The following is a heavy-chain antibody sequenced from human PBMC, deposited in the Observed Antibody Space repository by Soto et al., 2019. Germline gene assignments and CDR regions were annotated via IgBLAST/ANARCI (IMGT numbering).Heavy chain of an antibody. D-gene: IGHD1-26*01. CDR2: IYPGDSNT. CDR1: GYSFTSYW. V-gene: IGHV5-51*01. J-gene: IGHJ4*02. CDR3: ARLFGSNTGSYPDPY. Sequence: GESLKISCKGSGYSFTSYWIGWVRQMPGKGLEWMGIIYPGDSNTRYSPSFQGQVTISADKSISTAYLQWSSLKASDTAMYYCARLFGSNTGSYPDPYWGQGILVTRSS.